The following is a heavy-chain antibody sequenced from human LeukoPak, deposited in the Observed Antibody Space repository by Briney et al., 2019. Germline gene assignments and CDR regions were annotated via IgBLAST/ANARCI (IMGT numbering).Heavy chain of an antibody. CDR2: INWNGGST. Sequence: GGSLRLSCAASGFTFSNYAMSWVRQAPGKGLEWVSGINWNGGSTGYADSVKGRFTISRDNAKNSLYLQMNSLRAEDTALYYCARDTAMGRAPDYWGQGTLVTVSS. V-gene: IGHV3-20*04. J-gene: IGHJ4*02. CDR1: GFTFSNYA. CDR3: ARDTAMGRAPDY. D-gene: IGHD5-18*01.